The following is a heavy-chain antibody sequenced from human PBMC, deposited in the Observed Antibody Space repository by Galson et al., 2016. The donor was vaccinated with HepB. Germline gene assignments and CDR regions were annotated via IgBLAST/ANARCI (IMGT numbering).Heavy chain of an antibody. Sequence: LRLSCATSGFTFTRYSMNWVRQAPGKGLEWVSSISSGSSYIYYADSVKGRFTISRDNVKKSLYLQMNSLRPEDTAVYYCARVREQQLLDAFDIWGQGTMVTVAS. CDR2: ISSGSSYI. CDR1: GFTFTRYS. CDR3: ARVREQQLLDAFDI. J-gene: IGHJ3*02. D-gene: IGHD6-13*01. V-gene: IGHV3-21*01.